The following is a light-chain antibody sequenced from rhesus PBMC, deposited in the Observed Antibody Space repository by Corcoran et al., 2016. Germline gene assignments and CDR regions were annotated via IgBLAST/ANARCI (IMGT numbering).Light chain of an antibody. V-gene: IGKV3S9*01. CDR2: GAY. J-gene: IGKJ1*01. CDR3: QQSNSWTRT. CDR1: QNVRNS. Sequence: EIVMTQYPATLSLSPGERATLSCRASQNVRNSVAWFQQKPNQPPRLLFFGAYTRATCIPDRISGSGSGTDFTLIISSLEPEDVGIYSCQQSNSWTRTFGQGTRVEIK.